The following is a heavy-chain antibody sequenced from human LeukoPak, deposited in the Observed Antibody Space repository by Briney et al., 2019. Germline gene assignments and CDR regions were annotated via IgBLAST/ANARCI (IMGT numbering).Heavy chain of an antibody. V-gene: IGHV1-3*01. J-gene: IGHJ4*02. CDR1: GYTFTSYY. CDR2: INAGNGNT. CDR3: ARDRYGDYYFDY. D-gene: IGHD4-17*01. Sequence: ASVKVSCKASGYTFTSYYMHWVRQAPGQRLEWMGWINAGNGNTKYSQKFQGRVTITRDTSASTAYMELSSLRSEDTAVYYCARDRYGDYYFDYWGQGTLVTVSS.